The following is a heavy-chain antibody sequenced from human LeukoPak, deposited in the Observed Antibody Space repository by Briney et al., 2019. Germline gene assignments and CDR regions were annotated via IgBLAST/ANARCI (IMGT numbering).Heavy chain of an antibody. CDR3: AKDTGRGHYYMDV. CDR2: IWYDGSYK. Sequence: GRSLRLSCAASGFTFSTYGMQWVRQAPGKGLEWVAVIWYDGSYKYYADSVKGRFTISRDNSKNTVYLQMNSLRAEDTAMYYCAKDTGRGHYYMDVWGKGTTVTVSS. D-gene: IGHD1-14*01. J-gene: IGHJ6*03. V-gene: IGHV3-33*06. CDR1: GFTFSTYG.